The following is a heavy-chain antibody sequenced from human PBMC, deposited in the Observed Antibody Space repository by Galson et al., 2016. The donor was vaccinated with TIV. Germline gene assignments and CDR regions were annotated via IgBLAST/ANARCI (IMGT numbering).Heavy chain of an antibody. J-gene: IGHJ4*02. D-gene: IGHD2-2*01. V-gene: IGHV3-23*01. Sequence: SLRLSCAASGFTFSSYAMTWVRQAPGKELEWVSSISGNGGHTYYADSVKGRFTISRDNSKNTLYLQMNSLRAEDSAVYYCAKGRLGILAPAVGYYFDYWGQGTLFTVSS. CDR2: ISGNGGHT. CDR3: AKGRLGILAPAVGYYFDY. CDR1: GFTFSSYA.